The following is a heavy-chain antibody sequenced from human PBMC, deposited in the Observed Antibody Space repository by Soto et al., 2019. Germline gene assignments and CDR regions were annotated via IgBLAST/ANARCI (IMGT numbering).Heavy chain of an antibody. CDR1: GGSISSYY. CDR2: IYYSGST. D-gene: IGHD3-10*01. J-gene: IGHJ6*02. CDR3: ARDSPVTTWYGSGNYGYGMDV. Sequence: LSLTCTVSGGSISSYYWSWIRQPPGKGLEWIGYIYYSGSTNYNPSLKSRVTISVDTSKNQFSLKLSSVTAADTAVYYCARDSPVTTWYGSGNYGYGMDVWGQGTTVTVSS. V-gene: IGHV4-59*01.